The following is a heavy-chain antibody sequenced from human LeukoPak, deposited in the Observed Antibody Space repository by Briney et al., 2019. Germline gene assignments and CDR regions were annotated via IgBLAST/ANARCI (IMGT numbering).Heavy chain of an antibody. CDR2: IDKKDNFYAT. CDR3: TRDSGAYNWLDP. V-gene: IGHV3-73*01. CDR1: GFTFSGSA. D-gene: IGHD1-26*01. Sequence: GGSLRLSCAASGFTFSGSAIHWVRQSSGKGLEWVGHIDKKDNFYATTSAASVTGRFTISRDDSKNTAYLQMNSLKTEDTALYYCTRDSGAYNWLDPWGQGTLVTVSS. J-gene: IGHJ5*02.